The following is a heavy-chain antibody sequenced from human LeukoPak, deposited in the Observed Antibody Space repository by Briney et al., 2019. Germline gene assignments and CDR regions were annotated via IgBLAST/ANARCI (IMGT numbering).Heavy chain of an antibody. V-gene: IGHV3-23*01. D-gene: IGHD6-6*01. CDR2: ISGSGVTT. CDR1: GFAFNNYV. CDR3: ARDGSARPEEY. J-gene: IGHJ4*02. Sequence: PGGSLRLSCAASGFAFNNYVMTWVRQAPGKGLEWVSSISGSGVTTYYTDSVKGRFTISRDNPKNTLYLQMKTLRAGDTAVYYCARDGSARPEEYWGQGTRVTVSS.